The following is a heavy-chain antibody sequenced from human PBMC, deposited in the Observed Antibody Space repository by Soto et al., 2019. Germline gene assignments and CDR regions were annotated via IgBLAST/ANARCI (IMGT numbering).Heavy chain of an antibody. Sequence: SETLSLTCTVSGGAISSGDYYWSWIRQPPGKGLEWIGYIYYSGSTYYNPSLKSRVTISVDTSKNQFSLKLSSVTAADTAVYYCASSAPAITMTFDPWGQGTLVTVSS. CDR3: ASSAPAITMTFDP. D-gene: IGHD3-22*01. CDR2: IYYSGST. V-gene: IGHV4-30-4*01. CDR1: GGAISSGDYY. J-gene: IGHJ5*02.